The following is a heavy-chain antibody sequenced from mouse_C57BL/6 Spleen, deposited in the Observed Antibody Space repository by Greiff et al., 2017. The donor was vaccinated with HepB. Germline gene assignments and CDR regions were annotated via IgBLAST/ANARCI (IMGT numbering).Heavy chain of an antibody. J-gene: IGHJ2*01. CDR1: GYTFTSYW. Sequence: QVQLQQPGAELVKPGASVKVSCKASGYTFTSYWMHWVKQRPGQGLEWIGRIHPSDSDTNYNQKFKGKATLTVDKSSSTAYMQLSSLTSEDSAVYYCATRYDYDEGYYFDYWGQGTTLTVSS. D-gene: IGHD2-4*01. CDR3: ATRYDYDEGYYFDY. CDR2: IHPSDSDT. V-gene: IGHV1-74*01.